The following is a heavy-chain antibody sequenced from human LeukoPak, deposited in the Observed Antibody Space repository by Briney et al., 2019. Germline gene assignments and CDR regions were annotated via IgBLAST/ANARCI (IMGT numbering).Heavy chain of an antibody. CDR2: IYHSGST. Sequence: SETLSLTCAVSGYSISSGYYWGWIRPPPGKGLEWIGSIYHSGSTYYNPSLKSRVTISVDTSKNQFSLKLSSVTAADTAVYYCARSRRATVTPDHWGQGTLVTVSS. CDR1: GYSISSGYY. J-gene: IGHJ4*02. CDR3: ARSRRATVTPDH. V-gene: IGHV4-38-2*01. D-gene: IGHD4-11*01.